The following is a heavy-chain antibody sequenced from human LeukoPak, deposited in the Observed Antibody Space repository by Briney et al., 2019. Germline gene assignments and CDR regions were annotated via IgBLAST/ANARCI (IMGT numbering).Heavy chain of an antibody. V-gene: IGHV4-39*01. CDR1: GGSISSSSYY. Sequence: SETLSLTCTVSGGSISSSSYYWGWIRQPPGKGLEWIGSIYYSGSTYYNPSLKSRVTISVDTSKNQFSLKLSSVTAADTAVYYCARHTAVAGTNPDYWGQGTLVTVSS. D-gene: IGHD6-13*01. CDR2: IYYSGST. CDR3: ARHTAVAGTNPDY. J-gene: IGHJ4*02.